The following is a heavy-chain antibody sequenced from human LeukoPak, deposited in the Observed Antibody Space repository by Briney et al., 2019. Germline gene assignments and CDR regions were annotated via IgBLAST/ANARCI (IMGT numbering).Heavy chain of an antibody. Sequence: GGSLRLSCAASGFTFNDYAMSWVRQAPGKGLEWVSGVNWNGGSTGYADSVKGRFTISRDNAKNSLYLQMNSLRAEDTALYYCARFVRASYSSGWYTGGTHYYYYYMDVWGKGTTVTISS. CDR3: ARFVRASYSSGWYTGGTHYYYYYMDV. CDR2: VNWNGGST. V-gene: IGHV3-20*04. D-gene: IGHD6-19*01. J-gene: IGHJ6*03. CDR1: GFTFNDYA.